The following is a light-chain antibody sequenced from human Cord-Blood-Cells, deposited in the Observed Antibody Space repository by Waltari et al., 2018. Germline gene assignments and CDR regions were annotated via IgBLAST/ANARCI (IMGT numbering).Light chain of an antibody. Sequence: SYELTPTLSVSVSPRHTASITCSCAKSGDKYACWYQQKPGQSPVLVIYQDSKRPSGIPERFSGSNAGNTATLTISGTQAMDEADYYGQAWDSSTYVFGTGTKVTVL. CDR2: QDS. CDR1: KSGDKY. V-gene: IGLV3-1*01. J-gene: IGLJ1*01. CDR3: QAWDSSTYV.